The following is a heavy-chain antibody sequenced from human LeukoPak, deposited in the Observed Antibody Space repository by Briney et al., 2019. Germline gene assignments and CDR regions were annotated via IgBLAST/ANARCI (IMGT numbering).Heavy chain of an antibody. V-gene: IGHV3-9*01. CDR1: GLTYDDYA. CDR3: AKDGANGGSGSSPYYFDY. CDR2: LSWNSGRI. D-gene: IGHD7-27*01. Sequence: GGSLRLSCAASGLTYDDYAMHWVRPAPGKGLEWVSGLSWNSGRIGYADSVKGRFTISRDNAKNSLYLQMNSLRAEDTALYYCAKDGANGGSGSSPYYFDYWGQGTLVTVSS. J-gene: IGHJ4*02.